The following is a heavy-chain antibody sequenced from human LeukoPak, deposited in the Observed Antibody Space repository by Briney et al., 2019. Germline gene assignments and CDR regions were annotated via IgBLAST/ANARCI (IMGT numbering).Heavy chain of an antibody. J-gene: IGHJ4*02. CDR2: ISYDGSNK. Sequence: GGSLRPSCAASGFTFSSYAMHWVRQAPGKGLEWVAVISYDGSNKYYADSVEGRYTISRDSSKNTLYLEMNSLSGEDTAVYYCVKRGSDGRPYFFDYWGQGTLVTVSS. V-gene: IGHV3-30*18. CDR3: VKRGSDGRPYFFDY. D-gene: IGHD1-1*01. CDR1: GFTFSSYA.